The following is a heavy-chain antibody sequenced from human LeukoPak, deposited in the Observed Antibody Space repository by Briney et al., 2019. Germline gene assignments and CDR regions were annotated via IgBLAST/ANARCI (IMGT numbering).Heavy chain of an antibody. J-gene: IGHJ4*02. CDR2: ISGSDIT. D-gene: IGHD6-13*01. CDR3: AKRPGSAAGGTFDY. CDR1: GFTLSNYA. Sequence: SGGSLRLSCAASGFTLSNYAMSWVRQAPGKGLEWVXSISGSDITYYPDSVKGRFTISRDNSKNMLHPQMNSLRAEDTAVYYCAKRPGSAAGGTFDYWGQGTLVTVSS. V-gene: IGHV3-23*01.